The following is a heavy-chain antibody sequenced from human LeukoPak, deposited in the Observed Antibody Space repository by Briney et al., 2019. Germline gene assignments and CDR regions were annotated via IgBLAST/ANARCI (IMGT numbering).Heavy chain of an antibody. V-gene: IGHV4-38-2*02. Sequence: SETLSLTCTVSGYSISTGYYWGWIRQPPGKGLEWIGSIYHSGSTYYNPSLKSRVTISVDTSKNQFSLKLSSLTAADTAVYHCARGSSSGWFLGDVWGKGTTVTVSS. CDR2: IYHSGST. CDR3: ARGSSSGWFLGDV. J-gene: IGHJ6*04. D-gene: IGHD6-19*01. CDR1: GYSISTGYY.